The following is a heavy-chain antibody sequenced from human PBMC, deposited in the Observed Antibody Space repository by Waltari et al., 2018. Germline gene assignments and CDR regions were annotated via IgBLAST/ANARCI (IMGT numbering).Heavy chain of an antibody. Sequence: QVQLVQSGAEVKKPGASVKVSCKASGYTFTSYDINWVRQATGQGRQWMECTNPNSGNTGYAQKFQGRVTITRNTSSSTGYMDLSSLRSEDTAVFYCARGSRSGYDSGDMDYWGQGTLVTVSS. CDR2: TNPNSGNT. CDR3: ARGSRSGYDSGDMDY. D-gene: IGHD5-12*01. V-gene: IGHV1-8*03. J-gene: IGHJ4*02. CDR1: GYTFTSYD.